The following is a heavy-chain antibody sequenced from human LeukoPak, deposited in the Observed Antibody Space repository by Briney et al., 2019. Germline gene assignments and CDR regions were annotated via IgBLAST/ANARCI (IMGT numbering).Heavy chain of an antibody. CDR1: GFTFDDYA. V-gene: IGHV3-9*01. CDR3: AKGDGSGSYYKSTNLDH. CDR2: ISWNSGSI. Sequence: GGSLRLSCAASGFTFDDYAMHWVRQAPGKGLEWVSGISWNSGSIGYADSVKGRFTISRDNAKNSLYLQIDSLRAEDTALYYCAKGDGSGSYYKSTNLDHWGQGTLVTVSS. D-gene: IGHD3-10*01. J-gene: IGHJ4*02.